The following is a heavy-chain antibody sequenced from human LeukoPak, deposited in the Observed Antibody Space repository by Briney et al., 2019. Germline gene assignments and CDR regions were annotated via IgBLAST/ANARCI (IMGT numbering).Heavy chain of an antibody. J-gene: IGHJ4*02. Sequence: PGGSLRLSCVASGFTFGSYAMTWVRQAPGKGLEWVSAIGGSGGNTYYADSVKGRFTISRDNSKNTLYLQMNSLRAEDTAVYYCAKGSITMIVVVKDWGQGTLVTVSS. CDR3: AKGSITMIVVVKD. CDR2: IGGSGGNT. D-gene: IGHD3-22*01. CDR1: GFTFGSYA. V-gene: IGHV3-23*01.